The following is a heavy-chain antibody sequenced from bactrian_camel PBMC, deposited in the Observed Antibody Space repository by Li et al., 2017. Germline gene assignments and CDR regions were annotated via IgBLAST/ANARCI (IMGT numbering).Heavy chain of an antibody. J-gene: IGHJ7*01. Sequence: HVQLVESGGGSVQPGGSLRLSCATSVASFYCMGWYRQTPGKEREAVAAIDDVGSTSYSNFAKGRFTISRDNAKSTMYLQMDNLKPNDGGTYYCAVAIRGMYGGTWFCHNRDGIDYWGEGTLVTV. CDR1: VASFYC. V-gene: IGHV3S53*01. CDR2: IDDVGST. D-gene: IGHD3*01.